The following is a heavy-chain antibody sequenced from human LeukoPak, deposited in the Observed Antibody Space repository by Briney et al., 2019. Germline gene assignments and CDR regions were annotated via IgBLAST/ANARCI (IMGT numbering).Heavy chain of an antibody. D-gene: IGHD3-22*01. CDR1: GFTFGSYW. CDR2: IKQDGSEK. V-gene: IGHV3-7*01. J-gene: IGHJ4*02. Sequence: GGSLRLSCAASGFTFGSYWMSWVRQAPGKGLEWVANIKQDGSEKYYVDSVKGRFTISRDNAKNSLYLQMNSLRAEDTAVFYCASSGYYFGYESYFAYWGQGTLVTVSS. CDR3: ASSGYYFGYESYFAY.